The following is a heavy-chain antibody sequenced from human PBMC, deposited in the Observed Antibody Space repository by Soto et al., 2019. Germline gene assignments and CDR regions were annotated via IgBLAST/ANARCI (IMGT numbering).Heavy chain of an antibody. Sequence: QVQLQESGPGLVKPSQTLSLTCTVSGGSISSGSYYWSWIRQLPGKGLEWIGYIYYSGSTYYNPSLKSRVTISVDTTKYQCALQLNSGTAADTAVYYAATRTDHYYGPGTLGSMDVWGQGTTVTVSS. CDR2: IYYSGST. J-gene: IGHJ6*02. V-gene: IGHV4-31*06. CDR1: GGSISSGSYY. CDR3: ATRTDHYYGPGTLGSMDV. D-gene: IGHD3-10*01.